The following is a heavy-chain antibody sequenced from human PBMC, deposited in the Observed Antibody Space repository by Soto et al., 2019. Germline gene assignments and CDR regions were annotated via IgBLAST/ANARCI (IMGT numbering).Heavy chain of an antibody. CDR1: GFTFSSYA. J-gene: IGHJ4*02. V-gene: IGHV3-23*01. CDR3: TKGRHSSY. CDR2: IVPGGGDT. Sequence: EVQMLESGGGVVQPGGSLRLSCAASGFTFSSYAMNWVRQSPGKGLEWVSGIVPGGGDTYYADSVRGRFTISRDNSRSTLSLQMSSLRAEDTAIYYFTKGRHSSYWGRGTLVTVSS. D-gene: IGHD2-21*01.